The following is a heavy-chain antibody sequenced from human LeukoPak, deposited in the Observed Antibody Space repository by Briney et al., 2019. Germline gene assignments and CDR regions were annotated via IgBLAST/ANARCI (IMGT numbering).Heavy chain of an antibody. CDR1: GFTFRSYA. D-gene: IGHD6-19*01. Sequence: PGGSLRLSCAASGFTFRSYAMSWVRQAPGKGLEWVSALSGSGDKTFYADSVKGRFTISRDNAKNTLYLQMTSLRVEDTAVYFCVSQRDHRVAVAGSFDNWGQGTLISVSP. CDR3: VSQRDHRVAVAGSFDN. CDR2: LSGSGDKT. J-gene: IGHJ4*02. V-gene: IGHV3-23*01.